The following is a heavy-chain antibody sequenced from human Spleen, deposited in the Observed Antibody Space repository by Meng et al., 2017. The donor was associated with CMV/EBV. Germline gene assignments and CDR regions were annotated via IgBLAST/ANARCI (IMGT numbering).Heavy chain of an antibody. CDR2: IKQDGSEK. J-gene: IGHJ6*02. V-gene: IGHV3-7*01. Sequence: GESLKISCAASGFTFSSYSMKWVRQAPGKGLEWVANIKQDGSEKYYVDSVKGRFTISRDNAKNSLYLQMNSLRAEDTAVYYCARDLHDFWSGYGMDVWGQGTTVTVSS. D-gene: IGHD3-3*01. CDR3: ARDLHDFWSGYGMDV. CDR1: GFTFSSYS.